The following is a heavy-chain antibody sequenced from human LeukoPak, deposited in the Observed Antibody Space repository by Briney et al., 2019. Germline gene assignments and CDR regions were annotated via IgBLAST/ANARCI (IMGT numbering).Heavy chain of an antibody. CDR1: GGSFSGYY. V-gene: IGHV4-34*01. CDR2: INHSGST. J-gene: IGHJ5*02. D-gene: IGHD3-3*01. CDR3: ARTLSRGSRMTIFGVVSPLPSMTRPDWFDP. Sequence: PSETLSLTCAVYGGSFSGYYWSWIRQPPGKGLEWIGEINHSGSTNYNPSLKSRVTISVDTSKNQFSLQLSSVTPADTAVYYCARTLSRGSRMTIFGVVSPLPSMTRPDWFDPWGQGTLVTVSS.